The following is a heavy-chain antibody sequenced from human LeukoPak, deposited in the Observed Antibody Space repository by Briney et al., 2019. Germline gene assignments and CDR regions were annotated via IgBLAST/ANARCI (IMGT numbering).Heavy chain of an antibody. CDR1: GYTFSNYG. CDR2: IYFDGGAK. Sequence: GGSLRLSCVTSGYTFSNYGMHWVRQAPGKGLEWVAIIYFDGGAKYYADSVRGRFAISRDNSKNTLYLQMSSLRAEDTAVYYCAKEFNRGLPDYWGQGTLVTVPS. CDR3: AKEFNRGLPDY. D-gene: IGHD2-21*01. J-gene: IGHJ4*02. V-gene: IGHV3-30*02.